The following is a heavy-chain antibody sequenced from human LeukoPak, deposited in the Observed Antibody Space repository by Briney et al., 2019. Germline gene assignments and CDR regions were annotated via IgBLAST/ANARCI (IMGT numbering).Heavy chain of an antibody. V-gene: IGHV1-2*02. CDR2: INPNSGGT. Sequence: GASVKVSCKASGYTFTGYYMHWVRQAPGQGLEWMGWINPNSGGTNYAQKFQGRVTMTRDTSISTAYMELSRLRSDDTAVYYCAREGLYGGNSFDYWGQGTLVTVSS. D-gene: IGHD4-23*01. CDR1: GYTFTGYY. J-gene: IGHJ4*02. CDR3: AREGLYGGNSFDY.